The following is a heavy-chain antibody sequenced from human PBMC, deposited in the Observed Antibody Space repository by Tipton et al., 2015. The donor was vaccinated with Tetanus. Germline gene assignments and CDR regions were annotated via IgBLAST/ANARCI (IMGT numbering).Heavy chain of an antibody. J-gene: IGHJ6*02. Sequence: VQLVQSGGGLIQPGGSLRLSCAASGFTVSSNYMSWVRQAPRKGLEWVSVIYSGGSTYYADSVKGRFTISRDNSKNTLYLQMNSLRAEDTAVYYCARVGSGYSYGYEGYYYYYGMDVWGQGTTVTVSS. CDR1: GFTVSSNY. CDR2: IYSGGST. CDR3: ARVGSGYSYGYEGYYYYYGMDV. D-gene: IGHD5-18*01. V-gene: IGHV3-53*01.